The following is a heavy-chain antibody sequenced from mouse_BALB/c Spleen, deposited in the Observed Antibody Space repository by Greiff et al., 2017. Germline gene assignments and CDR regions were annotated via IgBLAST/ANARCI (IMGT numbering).Heavy chain of an antibody. J-gene: IGHJ2*01. CDR1: GFAFSSYD. CDR2: ISSGGGST. V-gene: IGHV5-12-1*01. D-gene: IGHD3-3*01. Sequence: EVQRVESGGGLVKPGGSLKLSCAASGFAFSSYDMSWVRQTPEKRLEWVAYISSGGGSTYYPDTVKGRFTISRDNAKNTLYLQMSSLKSEDTAMYYCARGGGRPFDYWGQGTTLTVSS. CDR3: ARGGGRPFDY.